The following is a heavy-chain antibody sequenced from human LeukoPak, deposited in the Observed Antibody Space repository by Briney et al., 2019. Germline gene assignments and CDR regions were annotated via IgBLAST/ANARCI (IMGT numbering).Heavy chain of an antibody. CDR1: GGSINIYY. Sequence: PSETLSLTCTVSGGSINIYYWSWIRQPAGKGLEWIGRIYTSGSTNYNPSLKTRVTMSVDTSKNQFSLKLSSVTAADTAVYYCARDSRQWLANNWFDPWGQGTLVTVSS. CDR3: ARDSRQWLANNWFDP. J-gene: IGHJ5*02. CDR2: IYTSGST. V-gene: IGHV4-4*07. D-gene: IGHD6-19*01.